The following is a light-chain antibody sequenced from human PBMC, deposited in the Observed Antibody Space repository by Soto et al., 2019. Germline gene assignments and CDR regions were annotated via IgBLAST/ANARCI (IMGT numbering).Light chain of an antibody. Sequence: VLTQPPSVSVAPGKTATITCGGNSIGSKSVHWYQQMPGQAPVLVISYDSDRPSGIPERFSGSNSGNTATLTISRVEPGDEADYYCQVWETSSGHQAIFGAGTKVTVL. V-gene: IGLV3-21*01. CDR1: SIGSKS. J-gene: IGLJ2*01. CDR2: YDS. CDR3: QVWETSSGHQAI.